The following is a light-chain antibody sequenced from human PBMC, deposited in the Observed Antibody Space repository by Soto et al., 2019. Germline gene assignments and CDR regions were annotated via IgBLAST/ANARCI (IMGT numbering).Light chain of an antibody. CDR2: GNI. CDR3: QSYDSRLSNYV. Sequence: QSVLTQPPSVSGAPGQRVTISCTGSSSNIGAGYDVHWYQQLPGTAPKLLIYGNINRPSGVPDRFSGSKSGPSASLAITGLQAEDEADYYCQSYDSRLSNYVFGGGTKVTVL. J-gene: IGLJ1*01. CDR1: SSNIGAGYD. V-gene: IGLV1-40*01.